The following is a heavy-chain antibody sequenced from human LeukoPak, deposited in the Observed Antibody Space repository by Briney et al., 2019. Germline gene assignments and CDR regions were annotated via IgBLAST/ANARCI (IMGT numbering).Heavy chain of an antibody. CDR3: ARDHLYDILTGYYNDAFDI. Sequence: GASVKVSCTASGYTFTSYGISWVRQAPGQGLEWMGWISAYNGNTNYAQKFQGRVTLTKDTSTSTVYMELRSLRSDDTAVYYCARDHLYDILTGYYNDAFDIWGQGTMVTVSS. J-gene: IGHJ3*02. D-gene: IGHD3-9*01. V-gene: IGHV1-18*01. CDR1: GYTFTSYG. CDR2: ISAYNGNT.